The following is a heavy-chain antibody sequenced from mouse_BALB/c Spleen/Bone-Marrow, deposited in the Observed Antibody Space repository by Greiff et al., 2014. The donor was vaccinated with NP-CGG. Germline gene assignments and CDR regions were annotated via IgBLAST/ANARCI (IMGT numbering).Heavy chain of an antibody. J-gene: IGHJ4*01. CDR2: ICSGSSTI. D-gene: IGHD2-4*01. V-gene: IGHV5-17*02. CDR1: GFTFSRSG. CDR3: ARARSTMITTGAMDY. Sequence: VQLKESGGGLVQPGGSRKLSCAASGFTFSRSGMHWVRQAPEKGLEWVAYICSGSSTIYYADTMKGRFTISRDNPKNTLFLQMSSLRSEDTAMYYCARARSTMITTGAMDYWGQGTSVTVSS.